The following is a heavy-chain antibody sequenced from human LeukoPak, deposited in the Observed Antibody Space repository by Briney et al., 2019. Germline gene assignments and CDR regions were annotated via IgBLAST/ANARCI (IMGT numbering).Heavy chain of an antibody. CDR2: ISYDGSNK. D-gene: IGHD3-22*01. Sequence: GGSLRLSCAASGFTFSSYAIHWVRQAPGKGLEGVEVISYDGSNKYYADSVKGRFTISRDNSKNTLYLQMNSLRAEDTAVYYCARATDDSSGYYFDYWGQGTLVTVSS. CDR3: ARATDDSSGYYFDY. V-gene: IGHV3-30-3*01. J-gene: IGHJ4*02. CDR1: GFTFSSYA.